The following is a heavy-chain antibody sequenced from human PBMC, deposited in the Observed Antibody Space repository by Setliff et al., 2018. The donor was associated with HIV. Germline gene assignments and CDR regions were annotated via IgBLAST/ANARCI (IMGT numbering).Heavy chain of an antibody. CDR3: AKGNAGTPPIEYLQH. D-gene: IGHD6-13*01. CDR2: IGCWGTCT. CDR1: GFTVDTGA. Sequence: GGSLRLSCAASGFTVDTGAMNWVRQAPGKGLEWVSTIGCWGTCTFYADSVKGRFAISGDPSTNTLYLQMNRLSAEDTAVYYCAKGNAGTPPIEYLQHWGQGTLVTVSS. V-gene: IGHV3-23*01. J-gene: IGHJ1*01.